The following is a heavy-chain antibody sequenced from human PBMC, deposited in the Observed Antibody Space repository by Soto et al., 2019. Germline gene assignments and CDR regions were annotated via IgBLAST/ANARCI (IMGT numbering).Heavy chain of an antibody. CDR1: GGSFSGYY. CDR3: ARGQLVYRWALTI. D-gene: IGHD3-16*02. J-gene: IGHJ4*02. CDR2: INHSGST. Sequence: QVQLQQWGAGLLKHSETLSLTCAVYGGSFSGYYWSWIRQPPGKGLEWIGEINHSGSTNYNPSLKSRVTISVDTSKNQFSLKLSSVTAADTAVYYCARGQLVYRWALTIWGQGTLVTVSS. V-gene: IGHV4-34*01.